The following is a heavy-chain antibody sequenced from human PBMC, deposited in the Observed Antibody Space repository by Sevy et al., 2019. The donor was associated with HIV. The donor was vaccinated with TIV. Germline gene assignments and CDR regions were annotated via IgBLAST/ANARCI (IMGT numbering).Heavy chain of an antibody. Sequence: GESLKISCAASGFTFSSYSMNWVRQAPGKGLEWVSSIISSSLYIYYPDSVRGRFTISRDNAKNSLYLQMNSLRAEDTAVYYCASAGVVIEKDAFDFWGQGAMVTVSS. J-gene: IGHJ3*01. V-gene: IGHV3-21*01. CDR1: GFTFSSYS. CDR3: ASAGVVIEKDAFDF. D-gene: IGHD3-16*02. CDR2: IISSSLYI.